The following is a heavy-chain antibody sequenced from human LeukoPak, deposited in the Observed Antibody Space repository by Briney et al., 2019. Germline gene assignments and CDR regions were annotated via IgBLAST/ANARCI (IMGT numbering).Heavy chain of an antibody. CDR3: VKGLYNSPPI. CDR1: GLTFSSYA. D-gene: IGHD3-10*01. Sequence: GGSLRLSCSASGLTFSSYAMYWVRQAPGKGLESVSTITSNGGSAYYADSVKGRFTISRDNSKNTLYLQMSSLRPEDTALYYCVKGLYNSPPIWGQGTMVTVSS. CDR2: ITSNGGSA. J-gene: IGHJ3*01. V-gene: IGHV3-64D*06.